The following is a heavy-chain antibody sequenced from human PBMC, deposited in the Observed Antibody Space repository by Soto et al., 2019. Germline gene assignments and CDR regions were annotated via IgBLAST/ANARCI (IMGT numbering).Heavy chain of an antibody. Sequence: QVQLVETGGGVVQPGRSLRLSCAASGFTFSSYAMHWVRQAPGKGLEWVAVISYDGSNKYYADSVKGRFTISRDNSKNTLYLEMNSLRAGDTAVYYCARVPTTVVTPFYFDYWGQGTLVTVSS. V-gene: IGHV3-30-3*01. D-gene: IGHD4-17*01. J-gene: IGHJ4*02. CDR2: ISYDGSNK. CDR1: GFTFSSYA. CDR3: ARVPTTVVTPFYFDY.